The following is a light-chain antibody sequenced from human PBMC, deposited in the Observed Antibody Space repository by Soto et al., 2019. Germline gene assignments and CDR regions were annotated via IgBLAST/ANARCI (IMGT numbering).Light chain of an antibody. CDR1: QSVDSSF. CDR3: QQYVISVT. V-gene: IGKV3-20*01. J-gene: IGKJ1*01. Sequence: EIVLTQSPGSLSLSPGERATLSCRASQSVDSSFFAWYQKKPGQAPRLLIYGASKRATVIPDRFSGSGSGTDFTLTISRLEPEDFAVYYCQQYVISVTFGQGTKVEIK. CDR2: GAS.